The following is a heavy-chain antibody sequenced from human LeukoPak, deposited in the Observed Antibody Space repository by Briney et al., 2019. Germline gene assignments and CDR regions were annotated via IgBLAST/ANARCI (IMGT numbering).Heavy chain of an antibody. J-gene: IGHJ4*02. CDR3: ALLRGYDASGYYT. CDR1: GYTFITYG. CDR2: VNSYSPQP. D-gene: IGHD3-3*01. Sequence: GASVKVSCKASGYTFITYGINWVRQAPGQGLEWMGWVNSYSPQPTYAQKFQDRATLSTDTSTTTTHMDLRSLTSDDTAVYYCALLRGYDASGYYTWGQGTLVTVSS. V-gene: IGHV1-18*01.